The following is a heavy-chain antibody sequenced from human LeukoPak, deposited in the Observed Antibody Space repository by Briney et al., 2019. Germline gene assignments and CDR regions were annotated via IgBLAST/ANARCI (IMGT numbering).Heavy chain of an antibody. V-gene: IGHV7-4-1*02. CDR1: GYTFTSYA. CDR2: IDTNTGNP. CDR3: ARGYCSSTSCYGGSY. Sequence: ASVKVSCKASGYTFTSYAMNWVRQALGQGLEWMGWIDTNTGNPTYAQGFTGRFVFSLDTSVSTAYLQISSLKAEDTAVYYCARGYCSSTSCYGGSYWGQGTLVTVSS. D-gene: IGHD2-2*01. J-gene: IGHJ4*02.